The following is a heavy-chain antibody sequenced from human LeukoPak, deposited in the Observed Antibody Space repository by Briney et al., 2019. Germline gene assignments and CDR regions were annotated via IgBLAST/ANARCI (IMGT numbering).Heavy chain of an antibody. CDR2: ISHDGTNE. V-gene: IGHV3-30*04. D-gene: IGHD3-10*01. Sequence: PGGSLRLSCVASGFTFNNYGMHWVRQAPGKGLEWVSLISHDGTNEDYSDSVEGRFTISRDNSKKTVYLQMDSLRSEDTAVYYCVRGALRKLWTLGFDWGQGTLVIVSS. CDR1: GFTFNNYG. CDR3: VRGALRKLWTLGFD. J-gene: IGHJ4*02.